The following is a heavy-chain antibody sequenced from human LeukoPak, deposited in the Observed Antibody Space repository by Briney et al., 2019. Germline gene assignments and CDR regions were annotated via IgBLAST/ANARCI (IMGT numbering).Heavy chain of an antibody. CDR3: ARDHNYAFDN. V-gene: IGHV3-48*01. CDR1: GLALSSYN. Sequence: GSLRLSCESSGLALSSYNMNWVRQAPGKGLEWISYIGIDSGNTKYADSVRGRFTISTDKAKNSLYLQMNSLRVEDTAVYYCARDHNYAFDNWGQGTLVSVAS. J-gene: IGHJ4*02. CDR2: IGIDSGNT. D-gene: IGHD1-1*01.